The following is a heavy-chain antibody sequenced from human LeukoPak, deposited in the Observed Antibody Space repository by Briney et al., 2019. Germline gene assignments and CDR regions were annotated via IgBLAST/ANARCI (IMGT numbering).Heavy chain of an antibody. Sequence: GGSLRLSCAASGFTFSSYGMHWVRQAPGKGLEWVSGISAGGTTTYYAASVKGRFTISRDNAKNSLYLQMNSLRAEDMALYYCAKSLSGYFDWSSPFNYWGQGTLVTVSS. CDR1: GFTFSSYG. CDR3: AKSLSGYFDWSSPFNY. V-gene: IGHV3-NL1*01. D-gene: IGHD3-9*01. CDR2: ISAGGTTT. J-gene: IGHJ4*02.